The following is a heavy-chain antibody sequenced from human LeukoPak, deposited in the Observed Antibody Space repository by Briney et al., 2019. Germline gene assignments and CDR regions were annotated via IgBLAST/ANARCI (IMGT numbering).Heavy chain of an antibody. CDR1: GGSSSSSNW. V-gene: IGHV4-4*02. Sequence: SGNLSFNCAVSGGSSSSSNWWSWVRQPPGKGLEWIGEIYHSESPNYNPSLKSRVTISVDKPKSPFSLKMSSVTAADTAVYYCARENRRIGVAGGFDSWGQGTLVTVSS. CDR3: ARENRRIGVAGGFDS. J-gene: IGHJ4*02. CDR2: IYHSESP. D-gene: IGHD6-13*01.